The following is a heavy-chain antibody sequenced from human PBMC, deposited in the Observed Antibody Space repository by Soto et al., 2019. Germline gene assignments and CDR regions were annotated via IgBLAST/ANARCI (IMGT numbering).Heavy chain of an antibody. Sequence: QVQLQESGPGLVKPSQTLSLTCTVSGGSISSGGYYWSWIRQHPGKGLEWIGYIYYGGSTYYNPSLTRRVTISVDTSKNQFSLKLSSVTAADTAVYYCARDRSGSWDFDYWGQGTLVTVSS. D-gene: IGHD1-26*01. CDR1: GGSISSGGYY. V-gene: IGHV4-31*03. J-gene: IGHJ4*02. CDR2: IYYGGST. CDR3: ARDRSGSWDFDY.